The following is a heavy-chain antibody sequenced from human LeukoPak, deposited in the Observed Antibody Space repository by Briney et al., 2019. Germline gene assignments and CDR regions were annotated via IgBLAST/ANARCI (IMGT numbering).Heavy chain of an antibody. CDR3: AQSPKIVTTPRFDY. V-gene: IGHV3-23*01. Sequence: PGGSLRLSCAASGFTFSSYAMSWVRQPPGKRLEWVSTIRGSFGSTYYADSVEGRFTISRDNSKITMSLQLNSRRAEDTAVYYCAQSPKIVTTPRFDYWGQGTLVTVSS. J-gene: IGHJ4*02. D-gene: IGHD5-12*01. CDR1: GFTFSSYA. CDR2: IRGSFGST.